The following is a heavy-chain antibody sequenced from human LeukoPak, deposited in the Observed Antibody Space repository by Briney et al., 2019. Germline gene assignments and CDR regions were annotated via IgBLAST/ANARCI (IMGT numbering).Heavy chain of an antibody. Sequence: GGSLRLSCAASGFTFSDYYMSWIRQAPGKGLEWVSDISSTGTNIYYADSVKGRFTISRDNSKNTLYLQMNSLRAEDTAVYYCAKSPSEKYCSGGSCYSNYYYYGMDVWGQGTTVTVSS. CDR3: AKSPSEKYCSGGSCYSNYYYYGMDV. V-gene: IGHV3-11*01. D-gene: IGHD2-15*01. J-gene: IGHJ6*02. CDR2: ISSTGTNI. CDR1: GFTFSDYY.